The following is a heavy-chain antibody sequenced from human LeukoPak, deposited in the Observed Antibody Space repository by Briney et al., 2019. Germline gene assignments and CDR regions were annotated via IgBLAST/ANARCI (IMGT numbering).Heavy chain of an antibody. CDR1: GFTFSSYS. D-gene: IGHD6-19*01. V-gene: IGHV3-21*04. Sequence: KPGGSLRLSCAASGFTFSSYSMNWVRQAPGKGLEWVSSISSSSSYIYYADSVKGRFTISRDNAKNSLYLQMNSLRAEDTALYYCAGGQMFTSGGFDDWGQGTLVTVSS. CDR2: ISSSSSYI. CDR3: AGGQMFTSGGFDD. J-gene: IGHJ4*02.